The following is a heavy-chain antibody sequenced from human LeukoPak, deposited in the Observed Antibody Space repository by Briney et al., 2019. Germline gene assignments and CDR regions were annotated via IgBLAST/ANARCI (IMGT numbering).Heavy chain of an antibody. CDR2: ISSSGSTI. CDR3: ARHDGGYGGNSDY. V-gene: IGHV3-48*03. J-gene: IGHJ4*02. D-gene: IGHD4-23*01. CDR1: GFTFSSYE. Sequence: PGGSLRLSCAASGFTFSSYEMNWVRQAPGKGLEWVSYISSSGSTIYYADPVKGRFTISRDNAKNSLYLQMNSLRAEDTAVYYCARHDGGYGGNSDYWGQGTLVTVSS.